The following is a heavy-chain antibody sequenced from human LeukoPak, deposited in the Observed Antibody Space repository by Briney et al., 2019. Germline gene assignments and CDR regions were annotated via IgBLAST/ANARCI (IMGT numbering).Heavy chain of an antibody. CDR1: GYTFSSYG. CDR3: AKPHVTVAYSGSYDY. Sequence: QPGGSLRLSCAASGYTFSSYGMHWVRQAPGKGLEWVAFIRYDGSNKYYADSVKGRFTISRDNSKNTLYLQMNSLRAEDTAVYYCAKPHVTVAYSGSYDYWGQGTLVTVSS. J-gene: IGHJ4*02. V-gene: IGHV3-30*02. CDR2: IRYDGSNK. D-gene: IGHD1-26*01.